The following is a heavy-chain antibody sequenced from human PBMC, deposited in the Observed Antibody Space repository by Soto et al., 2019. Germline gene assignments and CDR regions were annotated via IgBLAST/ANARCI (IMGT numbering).Heavy chain of an antibody. J-gene: IGHJ4*02. CDR1: GFTFNTYA. D-gene: IGHD1-1*01. V-gene: IGHV3-30-3*01. CDR3: ARGDTTNVEP. CDR2: ISYDGNNK. Sequence: QVQLVESGGGVVQPGRSLRLSCAASGFTFNTYAMHWVRQAPGKGLEWVAVISYDGNNKYYADSVKGRFTISRDNSKNTLYLQMNGLRVEDTAVYFCARGDTTNVEPRGQGTLVTVSS.